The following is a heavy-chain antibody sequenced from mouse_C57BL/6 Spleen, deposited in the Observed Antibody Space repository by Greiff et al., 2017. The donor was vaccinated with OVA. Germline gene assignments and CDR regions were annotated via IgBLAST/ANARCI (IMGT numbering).Heavy chain of an antibody. Sequence: QVQLQQPGAELVKPGASVKLSCKASGYTFTSYWMHWVKQRPGQGLEWIGMIHPNSGSTNYNEKFKSKATLTVDKSSSTAYIQLSSLTSEDSAVYYCADDYEGYFDYWGQGTTLTVSS. CDR2: IHPNSGST. V-gene: IGHV1-64*01. J-gene: IGHJ2*01. D-gene: IGHD2-4*01. CDR3: ADDYEGYFDY. CDR1: GYTFTSYW.